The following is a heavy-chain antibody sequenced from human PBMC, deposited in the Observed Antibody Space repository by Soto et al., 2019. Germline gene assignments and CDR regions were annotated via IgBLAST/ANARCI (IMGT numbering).Heavy chain of an antibody. V-gene: IGHV3-23*01. CDR1: GFTLSSYA. Sequence: LRLSCAASGFTLSSYAMSWVRQAPGKGLEWVSAIIGNGFDTYYADSVKGRFTISRDTSQNTLYLQINSLRGDDTAVYFCAKEAAAERVYFDSWGQGTLVTVSS. J-gene: IGHJ4*02. CDR2: IIGNGFDT. CDR3: AKEAAAERVYFDS. D-gene: IGHD2-2*01.